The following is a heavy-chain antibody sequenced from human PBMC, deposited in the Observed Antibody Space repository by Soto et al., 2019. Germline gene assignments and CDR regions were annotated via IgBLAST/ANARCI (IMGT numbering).Heavy chain of an antibody. CDR2: ISSSSSYI. D-gene: IGHD5-18*01. V-gene: IGHV3-21*01. J-gene: IGHJ6*02. CDR3: ARAHSAVAYGMDV. Sequence: EVQLVESGGGLVKPGGSLRLSCAASGFTFSSYSMNWVRQAPGKGLEWVSSISSSSSYIYYADSVKGRFTISRDNAKNSLYLQMNSLRAADTAVYYCARAHSAVAYGMDVWGQGTTVTVSS. CDR1: GFTFSSYS.